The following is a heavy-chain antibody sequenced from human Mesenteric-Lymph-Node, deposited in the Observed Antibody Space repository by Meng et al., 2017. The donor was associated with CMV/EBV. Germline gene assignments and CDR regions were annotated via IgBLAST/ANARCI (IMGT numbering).Heavy chain of an antibody. CDR1: GGSISSYY. CDR3: ARAKTCYDVLTDDAYYHYGMDV. D-gene: IGHD3-9*01. Sequence: SETLSLTCTVSGGSISSYYWSWIRQPPGKGLEWIGHIYNSGSTYYNPSLKSRVSISVDLSKNQFSLRLSSVTAADTAVYYCARAKTCYDVLTDDAYYHYGMDVWGQGTTVTVSS. J-gene: IGHJ6*02. CDR2: IYNSGST. V-gene: IGHV4-59*01.